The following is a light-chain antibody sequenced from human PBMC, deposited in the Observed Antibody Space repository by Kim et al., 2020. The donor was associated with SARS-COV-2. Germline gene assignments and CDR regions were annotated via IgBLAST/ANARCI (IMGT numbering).Light chain of an antibody. CDR1: RSISNN. V-gene: IGKV3-15*01. CDR3: QQYNNWPPCT. J-gene: IGKJ4*01. Sequence: SPGERATRSCRASRSISNNLALYQQKPGQPPRLLIYDVSFRATGIPARFSGSVSGTEFTLTISSLQSEDFADYYCQQYNNWPPCTFGGGTKVDIK. CDR2: DVS.